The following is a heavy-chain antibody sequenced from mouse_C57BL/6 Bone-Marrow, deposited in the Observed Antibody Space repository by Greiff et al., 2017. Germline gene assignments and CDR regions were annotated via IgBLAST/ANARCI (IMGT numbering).Heavy chain of an antibody. J-gene: IGHJ4*01. Sequence: VQLQQSGPELVKPGASVKIPCKASGYTFTDYNMDWVKQSHGKSLEWIGDINPNNGGTIYNQKFKGKATLTVDKSSSTAYMELRSLTSEDTAVYYCARSPLLLHYYAMDYWGQGTSVTVSS. D-gene: IGHD1-1*01. CDR3: ARSPLLLHYYAMDY. CDR1: GYTFTDYN. CDR2: INPNNGGT. V-gene: IGHV1-18*01.